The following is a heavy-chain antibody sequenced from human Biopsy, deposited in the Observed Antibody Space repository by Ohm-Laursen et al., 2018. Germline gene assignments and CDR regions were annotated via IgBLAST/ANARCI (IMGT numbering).Heavy chain of an antibody. J-gene: IGHJ6*02. CDR1: GDSVTKYY. CDR3: ARDSGILNYGNFKYYHYYGMDF. CDR2: IYYSVMT. V-gene: IGHV4-59*02. D-gene: IGHD4-11*01. Sequence: TLSLTCIVSGDSVTKYYWSWIRQPPGKGLEWIGHIYYSVMTNYNPSLQSRVSISVDTSRNQVSLTLSSVTAADTAVYYCARDSGILNYGNFKYYHYYGMDFWGQGTKVTVSS.